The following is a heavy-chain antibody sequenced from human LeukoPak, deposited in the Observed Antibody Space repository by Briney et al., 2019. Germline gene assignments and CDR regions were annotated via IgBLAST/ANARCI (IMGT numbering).Heavy chain of an antibody. CDR1: GGSFSGYY. CDR3: ARSGFGTTNIYSYFAY. V-gene: IGHV4-34*01. Sequence: PSETLSLTCAVYGGSFSGYYWSWIRQPPGKGLEWIGEINHSGSTNYNPSLKSRVTISVDTSKNQFSLTLTSVAAADTAIYYCARSGFGTTNIYSYFAYWGQGTLVTVSS. CDR2: INHSGST. J-gene: IGHJ4*02. D-gene: IGHD1-7*01.